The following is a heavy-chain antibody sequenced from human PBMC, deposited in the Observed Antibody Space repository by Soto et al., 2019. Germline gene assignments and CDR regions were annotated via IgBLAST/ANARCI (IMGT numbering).Heavy chain of an antibody. V-gene: IGHV3-20*04. J-gene: IGHJ6*02. D-gene: IGHD3-22*01. CDR2: INWDGGST. Sequence: EVQLVESGGGVVRPGGSLRLSCAASGFTFDDYGMSWVRHAPGKGLEWVSGINWDGGSTGYADSVKGRFTISRDNAKNSLYLQMNSLRAEDTALYYCAREGITMIVVVTYYGMDVWGQGTTVTVSS. CDR1: GFTFDDYG. CDR3: AREGITMIVVVTYYGMDV.